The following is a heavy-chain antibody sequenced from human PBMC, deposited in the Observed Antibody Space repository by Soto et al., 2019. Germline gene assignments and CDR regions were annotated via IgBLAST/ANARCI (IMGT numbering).Heavy chain of an antibody. Sequence: QVQLVQSGAEVKKPGASVKVSCKGSGYGFTTYGITWGRQAPGPGLEWMAWISAHNGNTNYAQKLHGRVTVTRDTSKSTDNMELRSLRPDDTAVYYCARGRYGDYWDQGALVTVSS. CDR1: GYGFTTYG. CDR3: ARGRYGDY. D-gene: IGHD1-1*01. J-gene: IGHJ4*02. CDR2: ISAHNGNT. V-gene: IGHV1-18*01.